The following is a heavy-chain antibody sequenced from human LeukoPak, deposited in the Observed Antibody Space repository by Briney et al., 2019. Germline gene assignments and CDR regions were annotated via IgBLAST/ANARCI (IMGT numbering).Heavy chain of an antibody. CDR1: GGSITSYY. J-gene: IGHJ4*02. CDR3: ARRSSSLFYFDY. D-gene: IGHD6-19*01. Sequence: PSVTLSLTCTVSGGSITSYYWSWIRQPPGKGQEWIGHIFYSGSTKYNPSLKSRVTISVDTSKNQFSLKLSSVTAADTAVYYCARRSSSLFYFDYWGQGTLVTVS. V-gene: IGHV4-59*08. CDR2: IFYSGST.